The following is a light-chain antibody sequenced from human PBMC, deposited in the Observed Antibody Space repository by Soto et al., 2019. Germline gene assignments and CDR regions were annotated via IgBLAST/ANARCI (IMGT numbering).Light chain of an antibody. CDR1: QTINNY. CDR2: GAS. J-gene: IGKJ1*01. Sequence: DIQMTQSPSSLSASVGDRVTITCRASQTINNYLNWYQQKPGKAPNLLIFGASTLQSGVPCRFSGSGSGTDFTLTISSLQPADFATCYCQQSYCPRRTFGKGTTV. V-gene: IGKV1-39*01. CDR3: QQSYCPRRT.